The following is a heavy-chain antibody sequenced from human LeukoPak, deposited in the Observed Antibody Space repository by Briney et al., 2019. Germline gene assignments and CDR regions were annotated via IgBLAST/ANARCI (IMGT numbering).Heavy chain of an antibody. D-gene: IGHD2-15*01. V-gene: IGHV7-4-1*02. CDR3: ARDWGEGVVVAARGVGAFDI. Sequence: ASVKVSCKASGYTFTSYAMNWVRQAPGQGLEWMGWINTNTGNPTYAQGFTGRFVFSLDTSVSTAYLQISSLKAEDTAVYYCARDWGEGVVVAARGVGAFDIWGQGTMVTVSS. CDR1: GYTFTSYA. J-gene: IGHJ3*02. CDR2: INTNTGNP.